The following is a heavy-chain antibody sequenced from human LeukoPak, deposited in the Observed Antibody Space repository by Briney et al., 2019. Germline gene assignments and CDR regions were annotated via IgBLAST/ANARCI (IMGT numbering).Heavy chain of an antibody. V-gene: IGHV1-69*13. CDR3: ATHYDFWSGYYPKDYYYGMDV. CDR1: GGTFSSYA. Sequence: SVKVSCKASGGTFSSYAISWVRQAPGQGLEWMGGIIPIFGTANYAQKFQGRVTITADESASTAYMELSSLRSEDTAVYYCATHYDFWSGYYPKDYYYGMDVWGQGTTVTVSS. D-gene: IGHD3-3*01. J-gene: IGHJ6*02. CDR2: IIPIFGTA.